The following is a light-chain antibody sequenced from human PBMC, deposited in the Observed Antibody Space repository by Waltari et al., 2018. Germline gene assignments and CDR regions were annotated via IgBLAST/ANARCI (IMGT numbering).Light chain of an antibody. J-gene: IGLJ3*02. CDR3: SSQSSNNVVL. Sequence: QSALTHPASVSGSPGQSITISCTGTSSDVGSYNPVSWYQDHPGQGPKVIVYDVSDRPSGVSARFSGSKSGNTASLTISGLQAEDEADYYCSSQSSNNVVLFGGGTKVTVL. V-gene: IGLV2-14*03. CDR1: SSDVGSYNP. CDR2: DVS.